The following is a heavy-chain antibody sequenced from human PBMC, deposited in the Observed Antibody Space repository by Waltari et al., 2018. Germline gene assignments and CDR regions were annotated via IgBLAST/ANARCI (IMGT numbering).Heavy chain of an antibody. Sequence: QVQLQQWGAGLLKPSETLSLTCAVYGGSFSGYYWSWIRQPPGKGLEWIGEINHSGRTNYNPSLKSRVTISVDTSKNQFSLKLSSVTAADTAVYYCARRRYYYDSSGYYSGGFYYFDYWGQGTLVTVSS. V-gene: IGHV4-34*01. J-gene: IGHJ4*02. D-gene: IGHD3-22*01. CDR2: INHSGRT. CDR3: ARRRYYYDSSGYYSGGFYYFDY. CDR1: GGSFSGYY.